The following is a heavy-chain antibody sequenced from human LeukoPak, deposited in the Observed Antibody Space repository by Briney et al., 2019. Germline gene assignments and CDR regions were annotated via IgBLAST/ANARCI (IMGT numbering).Heavy chain of an antibody. Sequence: GGPLRLSCAASGFTFSCHAMSWLRPAPGKGLEGVSALNGSGGSTYSAGSGKGRFTISRDNSKNTLYLQMNSLRAEVTAVYYCAKDGITYYYDSSGSQGVDYWGQGTLVTVSS. CDR3: AKDGITYYYDSSGSQGVDY. V-gene: IGHV3-23*01. CDR2: LNGSGGST. D-gene: IGHD3-22*01. J-gene: IGHJ4*02. CDR1: GFTFSCHA.